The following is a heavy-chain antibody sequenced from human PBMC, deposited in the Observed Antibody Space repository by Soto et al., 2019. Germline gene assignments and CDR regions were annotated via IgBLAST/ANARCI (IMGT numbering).Heavy chain of an antibody. CDR1: GFTFSSYA. CDR2: ISYDGSNK. Sequence: PGGSLRLSCAASGFTFSSYAMHWVRQAPGKGLEWVAVISYDGSNKYYADSVKGRFTISRDNSKNTLYLQMNSLRAEDTAVYYCARDRGRSGSYQYYYYYGMVVWGQGTMVTVSS. D-gene: IGHD1-26*01. J-gene: IGHJ6*02. CDR3: ARDRGRSGSYQYYYYYGMVV. V-gene: IGHV3-30-3*01.